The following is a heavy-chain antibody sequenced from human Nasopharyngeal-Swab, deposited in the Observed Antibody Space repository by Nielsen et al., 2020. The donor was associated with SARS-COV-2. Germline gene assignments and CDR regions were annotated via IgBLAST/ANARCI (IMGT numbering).Heavy chain of an antibody. CDR3: ARYYYDSSGYYSYDY. D-gene: IGHD3-22*01. V-gene: IGHV2-26*01. CDR2: IFSNDEK. Sequence: SGPTLVKPTETFTLTCTVSGFSLSNARMGVSWIRQPPGKALEWLAHIFSNDEKSYSTSLKSRLTISKDTSKSQVVLTMTNMDPVDTATYYCARYYYDSSGYYSYDYWGQGTLVTVSS. CDR1: GFSLSNARMG. J-gene: IGHJ4*02.